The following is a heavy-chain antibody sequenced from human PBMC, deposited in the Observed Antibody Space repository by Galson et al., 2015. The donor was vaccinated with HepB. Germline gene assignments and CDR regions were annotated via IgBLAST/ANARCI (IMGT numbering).Heavy chain of an antibody. Sequence: SLRLSCAAFGFTFSNHNMVWVRQAPGKGLEWVSSITSGSSYLYYSDSTSGRFTVSRDNAKNSLYLQMDSLRVEDTAVYYCARDASRWSKPYFYFDLWGRGTLVTVSS. CDR1: GFTFSNHN. CDR3: ARDASRWSKPYFYFDL. V-gene: IGHV3-21*06. J-gene: IGHJ2*01. D-gene: IGHD5-24*01. CDR2: ITSGSSYL.